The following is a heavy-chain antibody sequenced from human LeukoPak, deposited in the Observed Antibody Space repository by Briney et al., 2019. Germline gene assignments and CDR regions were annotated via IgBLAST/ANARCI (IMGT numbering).Heavy chain of an antibody. Sequence: SETLSLTCTVSGGSISGSSYYWGWIRQPPGKGLEWIGSIYYSGSTYYNPSLKSRVTISVDTSKNQFSLKLRSVTAADTALYYCAIHYTEDIVVGPAASPETRNNWFDPWGQGTLVTVSS. D-gene: IGHD2-2*01. CDR2: IYYSGST. CDR3: AIHYTEDIVVGPAASPETRNNWFDP. CDR1: GGSISGSSYY. V-gene: IGHV4-39*01. J-gene: IGHJ5*02.